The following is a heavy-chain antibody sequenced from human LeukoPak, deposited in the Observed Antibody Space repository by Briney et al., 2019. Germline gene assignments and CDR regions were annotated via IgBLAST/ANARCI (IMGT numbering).Heavy chain of an antibody. Sequence: GGSLRLSCAASGFTFNNYAMNWVRQAPGKGLEWVSGISWNSGSIGYADSVKGRFTISRDNAKNSLYLQMNSLRAEDMALYYCAKARPEKAFDIWGQGTMVTVSS. CDR1: GFTFNNYA. V-gene: IGHV3-9*03. J-gene: IGHJ3*02. CDR3: AKARPEKAFDI. CDR2: ISWNSGSI.